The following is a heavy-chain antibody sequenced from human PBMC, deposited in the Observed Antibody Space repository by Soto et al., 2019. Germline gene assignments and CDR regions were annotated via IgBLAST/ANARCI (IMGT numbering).Heavy chain of an antibody. CDR2: IWYDGNNK. CDR3: AREAPYYGMDV. CDR1: GFTFGSYG. J-gene: IGHJ6*02. V-gene: IGHV3-33*01. Sequence: GGSLRLSCAASGFTFGSYGMHWVRQAPGKGLEWVAVIWYDGNNKYYADSVKGRFTISRDNSKNTLYLQMNSLRAEDTAVYYCAREAPYYGMDVWGQGTTVTVSS.